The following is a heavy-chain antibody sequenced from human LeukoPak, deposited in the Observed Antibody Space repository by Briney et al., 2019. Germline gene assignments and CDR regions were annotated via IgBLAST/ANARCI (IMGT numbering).Heavy chain of an antibody. D-gene: IGHD2-21*02. Sequence: PSETLSLTCTVSGVSITNSGYYWGWVRQPPGKGLEWIASIYYTGSTYYNPSLKSRVTISLDASKKQFSLNLSSVTAADTAVYYCAKVTASGFFDYWGQGTLVTVSS. V-gene: IGHV4-39*07. CDR2: IYYTGST. CDR3: AKVTASGFFDY. J-gene: IGHJ4*02. CDR1: GVSITNSGYY.